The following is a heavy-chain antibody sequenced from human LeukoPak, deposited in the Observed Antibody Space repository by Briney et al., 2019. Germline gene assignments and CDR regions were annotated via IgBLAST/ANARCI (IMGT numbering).Heavy chain of an antibody. CDR2: IYYSGST. V-gene: IGHV4-59*01. CDR3: ARDGRSPPTTFDY. CDR1: GGPISSYH. Sequence: SETLSLTCTVSGGPISSYHWSWIRQPPGKGLEWIGYIYYSGSTNYNPSLESRVTISVDTSKNQFSLKLSSVTAADTAAYYCARDGRSPPTTFDYWGQGTLVTVSS. D-gene: IGHD1/OR15-1a*01. J-gene: IGHJ4*02.